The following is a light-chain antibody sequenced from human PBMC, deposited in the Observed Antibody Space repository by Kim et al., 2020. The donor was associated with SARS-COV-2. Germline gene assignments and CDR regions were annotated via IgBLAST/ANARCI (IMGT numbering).Light chain of an antibody. CDR2: GTS. V-gene: IGKV3-20*01. J-gene: IGKJ2*01. Sequence: IVLTQSPGTLSLSPGERATLSCRASESVSSSYLAWYQQRPGQAPRLLIYGTSSSATDIPARFSGSGSGTEFILTISRLEPEDSALYYCQQYAGSRHGGSLYTFGQGTKLEI. CDR3: QQYAGSRHGGSLYT. CDR1: ESVSSSY.